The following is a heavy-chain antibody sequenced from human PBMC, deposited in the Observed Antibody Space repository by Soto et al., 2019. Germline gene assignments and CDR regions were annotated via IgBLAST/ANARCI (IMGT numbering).Heavy chain of an antibody. V-gene: IGHV1-3*01. D-gene: IGHD3-16*01. CDR1: GYTFTSYA. CDR2: INAGNGNT. CDR3: ARGYGGPIGWFDP. Sequence: QVQLVQSGAEVKKPGASVKVSCKASGYTFTSYAMHWVRQAPGQRLEWMGWINAGNGNTKYSQKFQGRVTITRETSARTEYMELRRLRSEDTAVYYCARGYGGPIGWFDPWGQGTLVTVSS. J-gene: IGHJ5*02.